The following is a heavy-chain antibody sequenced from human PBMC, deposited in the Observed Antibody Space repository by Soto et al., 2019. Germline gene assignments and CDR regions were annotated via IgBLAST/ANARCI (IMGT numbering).Heavy chain of an antibody. Sequence: HPGGSLRLSCAASGFTFSSYAMHWVRQAPGKGLEWVAVISYDGSNKYYADSVKGRFTISRDNSKNTLYLQMNSLRAEDTAVYYCARVGVVKVYYYGMDVWGQGTTVTVSS. CDR1: GFTFSSYA. CDR3: ARVGVVKVYYYGMDV. D-gene: IGHD3-3*01. CDR2: ISYDGSNK. J-gene: IGHJ6*02. V-gene: IGHV3-30-3*01.